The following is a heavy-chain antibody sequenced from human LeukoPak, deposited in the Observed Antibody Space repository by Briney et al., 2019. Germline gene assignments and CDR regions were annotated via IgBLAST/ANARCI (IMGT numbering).Heavy chain of an antibody. CDR3: ARRTYYYDSSGYYLDY. D-gene: IGHD3-22*01. Sequence: ASVKVSCKVSGYTLTELSMHWVRQAPGKGLEWMGGFDPEDGETIYAQKFQGRVTMTEDTSTDTAYMELSSLRSEDTAVYYCARRTYYYDSSGYYLDYWGQGTLVTVSS. CDR2: FDPEDGET. J-gene: IGHJ4*02. CDR1: GYTLTELS. V-gene: IGHV1-24*01.